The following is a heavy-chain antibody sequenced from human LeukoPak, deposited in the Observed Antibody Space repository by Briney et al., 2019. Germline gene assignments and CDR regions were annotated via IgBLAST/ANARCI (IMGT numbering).Heavy chain of an antibody. J-gene: IGHJ4*02. D-gene: IGHD6-6*01. V-gene: IGHV3-23*01. CDR3: AKEGSYLPSESTDS. Sequence: PGGSLRLSCAASGFTFSSYAMSWVRQAPGKGLEWVSTISGSGGTTYYADSVKGRFTISRDNSKNTLYLQMNSLRAEDTAVYYCAKEGSYLPSESTDSWGQGTLVTVSS. CDR1: GFTFSSYA. CDR2: ISGSGGTT.